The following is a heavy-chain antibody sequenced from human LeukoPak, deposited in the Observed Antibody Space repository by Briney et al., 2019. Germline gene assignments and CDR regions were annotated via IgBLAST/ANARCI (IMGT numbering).Heavy chain of an antibody. CDR3: AIDHNEYDFLSDAYFGYFDY. Sequence: SETLSLTCTVSGGSISSYYWGWIRQPAGKGLEWLGRIYTDGSTNYNPSLRRRISMSVDLSANQFTLRLSSVTAADTAIYYCAIDHNEYDFLSDAYFGYFDYWGQGALVTVSS. CDR1: GGSISSYY. D-gene: IGHD3-3*01. V-gene: IGHV4-4*07. CDR2: IYTDGST. J-gene: IGHJ4*02.